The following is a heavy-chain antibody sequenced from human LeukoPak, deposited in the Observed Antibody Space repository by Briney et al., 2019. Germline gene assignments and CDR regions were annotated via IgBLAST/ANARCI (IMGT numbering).Heavy chain of an antibody. CDR1: GGSVSSGSYY. Sequence: PSETLSLTCTVSGGSVSSGSYYWSWIRQPPGKGLEWIGYIYYSGSTNYNPSLKSRVTISVDTSKNQFSLKLSSVTAADTAVYYCARDYYYYGSGSYSDWFDPWGQGTLVTVSS. V-gene: IGHV4-61*01. D-gene: IGHD3-10*01. CDR2: IYYSGST. CDR3: ARDYYYYGSGSYSDWFDP. J-gene: IGHJ5*02.